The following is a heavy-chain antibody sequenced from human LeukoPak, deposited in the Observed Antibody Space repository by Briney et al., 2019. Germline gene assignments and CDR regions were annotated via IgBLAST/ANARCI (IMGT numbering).Heavy chain of an antibody. D-gene: IGHD6-13*01. Sequence: SETLSLTCTVSGYSISSGYYWGWIRQPPGKGLEWIGSICYSGSTYYNPSLKSRVTISVDTSKNQFSLKLSSVTAADTAVYYCARHPLAAAGVYFDYWGQGTLVTVSS. CDR1: GYSISSGYY. J-gene: IGHJ4*02. V-gene: IGHV4-38-2*02. CDR3: ARHPLAAAGVYFDY. CDR2: ICYSGST.